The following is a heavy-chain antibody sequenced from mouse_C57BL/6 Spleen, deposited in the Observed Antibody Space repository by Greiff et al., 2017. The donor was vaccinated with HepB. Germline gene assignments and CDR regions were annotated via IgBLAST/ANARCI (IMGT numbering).Heavy chain of an antibody. D-gene: IGHD1-1*01. V-gene: IGHV1-4*01. Sequence: VQRVESGAELARPGASVKMSCKASGYTFTSYTMHWVKQRPGQGLEWIGYINPSSGYTKYNQKFKDKATLTADKSSSTAYMQLSSLTSEDSAVYYCAKNYYGSSYFDYWGQGTTLTVSS. CDR2: INPSSGYT. CDR1: GYTFTSYT. CDR3: AKNYYGSSYFDY. J-gene: IGHJ2*01.